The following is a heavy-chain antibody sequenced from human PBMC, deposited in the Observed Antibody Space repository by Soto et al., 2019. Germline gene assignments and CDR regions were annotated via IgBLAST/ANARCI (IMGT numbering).Heavy chain of an antibody. D-gene: IGHD1-26*01. V-gene: IGHV4-39*01. CDR3: ARLRVGATMYYFDY. CDR1: GGSISSSSYY. J-gene: IGHJ4*02. Sequence: QLQLQESGPGLVKPSETLSLTCTVSGGSISSSSYYWGWLRQPPGKGLEWIGSIYYSGSTYYNPSLKSRVTISVDTSKNQFSLKLSSVTAADTAVYYCARLRVGATMYYFDYWGQGTLVTVSS. CDR2: IYYSGST.